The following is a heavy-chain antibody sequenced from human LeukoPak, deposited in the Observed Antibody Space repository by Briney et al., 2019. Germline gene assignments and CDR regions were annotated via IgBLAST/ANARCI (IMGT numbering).Heavy chain of an antibody. V-gene: IGHV3-23*01. D-gene: IGHD4/OR15-4a*01. Sequence: GGSLGLSCAASGFTFSSYAMSWVRQAPGKGLEWVSAISGSGGSTYYADSVKGRFTISRDNSKNTLYLQMNSLRAEDTAVYYCAKDSLWSYKLFDYWGQGTLVTVSS. CDR2: ISGSGGST. CDR1: GFTFSSYA. CDR3: AKDSLWSYKLFDY. J-gene: IGHJ4*02.